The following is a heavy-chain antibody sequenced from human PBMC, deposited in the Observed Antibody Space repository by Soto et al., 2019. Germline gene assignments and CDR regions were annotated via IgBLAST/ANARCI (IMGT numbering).Heavy chain of an antibody. D-gene: IGHD3-3*01. CDR3: ARWGVDDFWSGYYSDY. CDR1: GFTFSDYC. Sequence: QVQLVESGGGLVKPGGSLRLSCAASGFTFSDYCMSWIRQAPGKGLEWVSYISGSGTTIYYADSVKGRFTISRDNAKNSRYLQMNSLRAEDTAVYYCARWGVDDFWSGYYSDYWGQGTLVTVSS. J-gene: IGHJ4*02. V-gene: IGHV3-11*01. CDR2: ISGSGTTI.